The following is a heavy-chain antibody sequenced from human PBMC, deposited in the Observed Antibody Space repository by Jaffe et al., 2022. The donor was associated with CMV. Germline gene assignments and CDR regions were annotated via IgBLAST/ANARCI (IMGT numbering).Heavy chain of an antibody. D-gene: IGHD1-7*01. Sequence: QVQLVQSGAEVKKPGASVKVSCKASGYTFTSYDINWVRQATGQGLEWMGWMNPNSGNTGYAQKFQGRVTMTRNTSISTAYMELSSLRSEDTAVYYCASTLQLELRYYYYGMDVWGQGTTVTVSS. CDR3: ASTLQLELRYYYYGMDV. V-gene: IGHV1-8*01. CDR2: MNPNSGNT. J-gene: IGHJ6*02. CDR1: GYTFTSYD.